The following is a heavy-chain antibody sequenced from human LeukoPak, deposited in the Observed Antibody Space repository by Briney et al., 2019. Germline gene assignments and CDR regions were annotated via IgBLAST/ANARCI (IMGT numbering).Heavy chain of an antibody. CDR3: AKDAQSMVRDFDL. CDR2: ISWNSGSI. Sequence: PGRSLRLSCAASGFTFDDYAMHWVRHAPGKGLEWVSGISWNSGSIGYADSVKGRFTISRDNAKNSLYLQMNSLRAEDTALYYCAKDAQSMVRDFDLWGRGTLVTVSS. V-gene: IGHV3-9*01. D-gene: IGHD3-10*01. CDR1: GFTFDDYA. J-gene: IGHJ2*01.